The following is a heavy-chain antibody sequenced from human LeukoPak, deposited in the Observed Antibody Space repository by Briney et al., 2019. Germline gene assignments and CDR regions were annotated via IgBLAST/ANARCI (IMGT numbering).Heavy chain of an antibody. CDR2: ISSSSSI. J-gene: IGHJ4*02. CDR3: ARDYGDYSGKDY. V-gene: IGHV3-48*02. CDR1: GFTFSSYS. D-gene: IGHD4-17*01. Sequence: GGSLRLSCAASGFTFSSYSMNWVRQAPGKGLEWVSHISSSSSIYYADSVKGRFTISRDNAKNSLYLQMNSLRDEDTAVYYCARDYGDYSGKDYWGQGTLVTVSS.